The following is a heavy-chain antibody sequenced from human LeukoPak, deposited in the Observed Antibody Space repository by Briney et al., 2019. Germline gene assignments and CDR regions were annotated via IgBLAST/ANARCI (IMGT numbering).Heavy chain of an antibody. D-gene: IGHD3-10*01. Sequence: SETLSLTCAVDGGSFSGYYWSWIRQRPGKGLEWIGYIYYSGSTNYNPSLKSRVTISVDTSKNQFSLKLSSVTAADTAVYYCAAITMVRGAIFDYWGQGTLVTVSS. CDR1: GGSFSGYY. V-gene: IGHV4-59*01. CDR2: IYYSGST. J-gene: IGHJ4*02. CDR3: AAITMVRGAIFDY.